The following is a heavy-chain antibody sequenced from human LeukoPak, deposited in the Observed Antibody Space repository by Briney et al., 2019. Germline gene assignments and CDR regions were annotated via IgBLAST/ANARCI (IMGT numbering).Heavy chain of an antibody. CDR2: VNSGGENV. CDR3: ARDRGSSGGFPL. V-gene: IGHV3-48*03. CDR1: GFTFSSFE. Sequence: SGGSLRLSCAASGFTFSSFETYWVRQAPGKGLEWVSYVNSGGENVQYADSVKGRFTISRDNAENSLYLEMNSLTVDDTAVYYCARDRGSSGGFPLWGQGILVTVSS. D-gene: IGHD1-26*01. J-gene: IGHJ3*01.